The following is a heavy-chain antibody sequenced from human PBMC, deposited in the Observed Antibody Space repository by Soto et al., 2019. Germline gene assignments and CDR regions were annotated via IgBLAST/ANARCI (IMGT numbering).Heavy chain of an antibody. J-gene: IGHJ4*02. CDR3: ARAFSGYGLYFDY. CDR1: GFTFSSYA. V-gene: IGHV3-64*01. D-gene: IGHD5-12*01. CDR2: ISSNGGST. Sequence: GGSLRLSCAASGFTFSSYAMHWVRQAPGKGLEYVSAISSNGGSTYYANSVKGRFTISRDNSKNTLYLQMGSLRAEDMAVYYCARAFSGYGLYFDYWGQGTLVTVSS.